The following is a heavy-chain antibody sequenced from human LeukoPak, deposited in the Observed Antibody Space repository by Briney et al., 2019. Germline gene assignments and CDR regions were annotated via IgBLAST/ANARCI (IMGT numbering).Heavy chain of an antibody. CDR3: AREKWGHYYGSGSPEGLDY. CDR1: GGTFSSYA. D-gene: IGHD3-10*01. CDR2: IIPIFGTA. J-gene: IGHJ4*02. Sequence: SVKVSCKASGGTFSSYAISWVRQAPGQGLEWMGGIIPIFGTANYAQKFQGRVTITADESTSTAYMELSSLRSEDTAVYYCAREKWGHYYGSGSPEGLDYWGQGTLVTVSS. V-gene: IGHV1-69*13.